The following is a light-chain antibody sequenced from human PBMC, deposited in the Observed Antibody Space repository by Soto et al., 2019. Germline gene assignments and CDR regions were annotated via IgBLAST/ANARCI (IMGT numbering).Light chain of an antibody. CDR1: SSNIGSNT. CDR2: SND. J-gene: IGLJ3*02. Sequence: QLVLTQPPSASGTPGQRVTISCSGSSSNIGSNTVNWYQQLPGTAPKLLIYSNDQRPSGVPDRFSGSKSGTSASLAIRRLQSEDEADYYCAAWDDSLNGWVFGGGTKLTVL. V-gene: IGLV1-44*01. CDR3: AAWDDSLNGWV.